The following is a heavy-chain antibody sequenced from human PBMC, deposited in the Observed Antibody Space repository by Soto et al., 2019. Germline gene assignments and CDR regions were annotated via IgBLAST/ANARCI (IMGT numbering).Heavy chain of an antibody. CDR2: IYGGGNGP. CDR3: AKMEGMDPWAYSFDY. Sequence: EVQVLESGGGLVQPGGSLRLSCAATGFTFSDFAMSWVRQAPGKGLEWVSRIYGGGNGPHYADSVKGRVTISRDNSKNTLYLQMNSLIPEDTAVYYCAKMEGMDPWAYSFDYWGQGTLVTVSS. J-gene: IGHJ4*02. V-gene: IGHV3-23*01. D-gene: IGHD2-2*03. CDR1: GFTFSDFA.